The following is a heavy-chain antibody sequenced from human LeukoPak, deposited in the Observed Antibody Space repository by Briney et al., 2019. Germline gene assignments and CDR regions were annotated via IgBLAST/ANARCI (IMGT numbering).Heavy chain of an antibody. D-gene: IGHD6-19*01. V-gene: IGHV3-11*01. J-gene: IGHJ5*02. CDR2: ISSSVSTI. CDR3: AKGPVAVAGTGWFDP. Sequence: PGGSLRLSCAASGFTFSDYYMSGIGQAQGKGREGVSYISSSVSTIYYADSVKGRFTISRDNSKNTLYLQMNSLRAEDTAVYYCAKGPVAVAGTGWFDPWGQGTLVTVSS. CDR1: GFTFSDYY.